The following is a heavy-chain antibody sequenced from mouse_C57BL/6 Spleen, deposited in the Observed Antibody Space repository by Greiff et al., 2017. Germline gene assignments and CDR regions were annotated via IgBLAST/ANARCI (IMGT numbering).Heavy chain of an antibody. D-gene: IGHD1-1*01. V-gene: IGHV1-69*01. J-gene: IGHJ4*01. CDR2: IDPSDSYT. Sequence: QVQLQQPGAELVMPGASVKLSCKASGYTFTSYWMHWVKQRPGQGLEWIGEIDPSDSYTNYNQKFKGKSTLTVDKYSSTAYMQLSSLTSEDSAVYYCARGSSSLYAMDYWGQGTSVTVSS. CDR1: GYTFTSYW. CDR3: ARGSSSLYAMDY.